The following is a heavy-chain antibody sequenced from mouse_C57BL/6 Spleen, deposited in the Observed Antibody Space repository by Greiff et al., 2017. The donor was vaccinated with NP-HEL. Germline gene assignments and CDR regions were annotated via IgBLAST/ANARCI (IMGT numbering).Heavy chain of an antibody. Sequence: QVQLKQSGAELVRPGASVTLSCKASGYTFTDYEMHWVKQTPVHGLEWIGAIDPETGGTAYNQKFKGKAILTADKSSSTAYMQLRSLTSEDAAVYYGRRKEDLSGDYWGKGTTLTVSS. CDR3: RRKEDLSGDY. CDR1: GYTFTDYE. J-gene: IGHJ2*01. CDR2: IDPETGGT. V-gene: IGHV1-15*01.